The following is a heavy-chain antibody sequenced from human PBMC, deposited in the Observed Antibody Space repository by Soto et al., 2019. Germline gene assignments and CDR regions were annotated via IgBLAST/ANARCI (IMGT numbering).Heavy chain of an antibody. Sequence: SETLSLTCIVSGVSISSNYWSWIRQPPGQGLEWIGYIHYSGSTNFNPSLKNRVVMSVDTSKNQFSLRLSSVTAADTAVYYCARSYPNTIFGVVPSRGLDVWGQGATVTVSS. CDR2: IHYSGST. J-gene: IGHJ6*02. CDR1: GVSISSNY. CDR3: ARSYPNTIFGVVPSRGLDV. D-gene: IGHD3-3*01. V-gene: IGHV4-59*01.